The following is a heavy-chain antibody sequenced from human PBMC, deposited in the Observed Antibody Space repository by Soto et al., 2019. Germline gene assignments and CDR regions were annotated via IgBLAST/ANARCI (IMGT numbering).Heavy chain of an antibody. J-gene: IGHJ3*02. CDR3: VRDYYDTSGYPNTFDM. CDR2: IGSRTSDI. V-gene: IGHV3-21*01. D-gene: IGHD3-22*01. CDR1: GFTLSRHT. Sequence: PVGSLRLSCAASGFTLSRHTMNWVRQAPGKGLEWVSFIGSRTSDIYYADSVKGRFTISRDNAKNSLYLDLTRLRAEDTAVYFCVRDYYDTSGYPNTFDMWGQGTMVT.